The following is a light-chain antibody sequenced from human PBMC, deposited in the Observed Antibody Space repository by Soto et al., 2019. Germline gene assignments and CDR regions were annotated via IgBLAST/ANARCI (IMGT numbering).Light chain of an antibody. Sequence: EIVLTQSPGTLSLSPGERATLSCRASQSVSGSSLAWYQQKPGQAHRHLIYGASSRATGIPERFSGSGSGTEFTLTINRREPEYFAVYYCQQYDSSPSSFTFGPGTKVYIK. V-gene: IGKV3-20*01. J-gene: IGKJ3*01. CDR1: QSVSGSS. CDR3: QQYDSSPSSFT. CDR2: GAS.